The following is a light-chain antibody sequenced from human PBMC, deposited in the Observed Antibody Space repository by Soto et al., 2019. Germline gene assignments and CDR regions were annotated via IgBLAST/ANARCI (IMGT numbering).Light chain of an antibody. CDR3: SSYTSEITYV. CDR1: SSYIGAYNY. Sequence: QSALTQPASVSGSPGQSIAISCTGSSSYIGAYNYVFWYQQHPGKAPKLMIYDVNNRPSGVSDRFSGSKSGNTASLTISGLQAEDEADYYCSSYTSEITYVLGTGTKVTVL. J-gene: IGLJ1*01. V-gene: IGLV2-14*03. CDR2: DVN.